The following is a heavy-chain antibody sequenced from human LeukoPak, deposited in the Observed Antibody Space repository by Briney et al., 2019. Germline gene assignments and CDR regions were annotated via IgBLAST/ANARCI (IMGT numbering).Heavy chain of an antibody. D-gene: IGHD3-3*01. CDR2: IIPILGIA. CDR3: ARAFPGYDFWSGYYPPLDYYGMDV. V-gene: IGHV1-69*04. CDR1: GGTFSSYA. J-gene: IGHJ6*02. Sequence: SVKVSCKASGGTFSSYAISWVRQAPGQGLEWMGRIIPILGIANYAQKFQGRVTITADKSTSTAYMELSSLRSEDTAVYYCARAFPGYDFWSGYYPPLDYYGMDVWGQGTTVTVSS.